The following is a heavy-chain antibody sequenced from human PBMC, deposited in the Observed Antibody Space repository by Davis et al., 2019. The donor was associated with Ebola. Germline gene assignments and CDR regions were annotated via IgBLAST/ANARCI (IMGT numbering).Heavy chain of an antibody. V-gene: IGHV4-59*01. CDR3: ARDWGVRGVIRDYYYYYGMDV. J-gene: IGHJ6*04. D-gene: IGHD3-10*01. CDR2: IYYSGST. CDR1: GGSISSYY. Sequence: MPSETLSLTCTVSGGSISSYYWSWIRQPPGKGLEWIGYIYYSGSTNYNPSLKSRVTISVDTSKNQFSLKLSSVTAADTAVYYCARDWGVRGVIRDYYYYYGMDVWGKGTTVTVSS.